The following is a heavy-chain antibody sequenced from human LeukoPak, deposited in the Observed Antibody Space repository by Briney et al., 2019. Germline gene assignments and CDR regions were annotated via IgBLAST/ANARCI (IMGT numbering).Heavy chain of an antibody. CDR3: ARASWVSSTDAVR. CDR2: LRGNGET. Sequence: GGSLRPSCAASGLSFSTIAMSWVRQGPARGLEWVSSLRGNGETFYAESVKGRFTLSSDSSRNTVYPHLNNLKVEDTAMYYCARASWVSSTDAVRWGQGTLVTVSS. CDR1: GLSFSTIA. D-gene: IGHD3-16*01. J-gene: IGHJ4*02. V-gene: IGHV3-23*01.